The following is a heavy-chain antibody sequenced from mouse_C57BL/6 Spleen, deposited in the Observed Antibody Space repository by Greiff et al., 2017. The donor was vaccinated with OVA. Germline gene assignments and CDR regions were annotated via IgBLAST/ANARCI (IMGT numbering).Heavy chain of an antibody. CDR3: ARLLRHFDY. V-gene: IGHV1-81*01. J-gene: IGHJ2*01. Sequence: QVQLKESGAELARPGASVTLSCKASGYTFTSYGISWVKQRTGQGLEWIGEISPRSGNTYYNEKFKGKATLTADKSSSTADMELRSLTSEDSAVYFCARLLRHFDYWGQGTTLTVSS. D-gene: IGHD1-2*01. CDR2: ISPRSGNT. CDR1: GYTFTSYG.